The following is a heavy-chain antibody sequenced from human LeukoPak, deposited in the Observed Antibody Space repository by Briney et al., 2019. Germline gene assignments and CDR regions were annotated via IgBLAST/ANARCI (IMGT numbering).Heavy chain of an antibody. CDR3: ARDREQQLVPEDAFDI. D-gene: IGHD6-13*01. CDR1: GYIFSDYY. Sequence: ASVKVSCKASGYIFSDYYMHWVRQAPGQGLEWMGWISAYNGNTNYAQKLQGRVTMTTDTSTSTAYMELRSLRSDDTAVYYCARDREQQLVPEDAFDIWGQGTMVTVSS. J-gene: IGHJ3*02. CDR2: ISAYNGNT. V-gene: IGHV1-18*04.